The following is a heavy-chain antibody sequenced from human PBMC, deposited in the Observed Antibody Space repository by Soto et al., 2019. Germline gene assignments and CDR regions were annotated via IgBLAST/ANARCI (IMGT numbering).Heavy chain of an antibody. Sequence: GGSLRLSCVASGFIFSSYWMRWVRQAPGKGLVWVSRINSDGSSSNLADSVKGRFTISRDNSKNTLYLQLSSLRVEDTAEYFCAKGRGSSWTIDYWGHGTLVTVSS. D-gene: IGHD6-13*01. CDR3: AKGRGSSWTIDY. V-gene: IGHV3-74*01. CDR2: INSDGSSS. J-gene: IGHJ4*01. CDR1: GFIFSSYW.